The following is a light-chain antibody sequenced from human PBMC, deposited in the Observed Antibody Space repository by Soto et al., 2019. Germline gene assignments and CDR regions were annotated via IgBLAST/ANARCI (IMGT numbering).Light chain of an antibody. CDR2: GAS. J-gene: IGKJ2*01. CDR1: QRVSSN. Sequence: EVVMTQSPATLSVSPGERATLSCRASQRVSSNVAWCQQKPGQAHRVLIFGASTRATGLPARFSGRGSGTEFTLTHRSLQSEDFAVYYSQQYNNWPDTFSQGTKLDIK. V-gene: IGKV3-15*01. CDR3: QQYNNWPDT.